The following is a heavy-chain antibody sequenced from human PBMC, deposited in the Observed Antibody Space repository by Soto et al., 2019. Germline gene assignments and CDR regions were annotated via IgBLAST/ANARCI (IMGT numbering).Heavy chain of an antibody. J-gene: IGHJ4*02. CDR1: GFIFSQYS. V-gene: IGHV3-21*02. D-gene: IGHD6-19*01. CDR3: ARDRLARGIPVAGRIDY. Sequence: EVQLVESGGGLVKPGGSLRLSCAASGFIFSQYSMNWVRQAPGKGLEWVSSISSTGALMYYADSVKGRFTISRDEADNSLYLQMNSLRVEDTAVYYCARDRLARGIPVAGRIDYWGQGALVTVSS. CDR2: ISSTGALM.